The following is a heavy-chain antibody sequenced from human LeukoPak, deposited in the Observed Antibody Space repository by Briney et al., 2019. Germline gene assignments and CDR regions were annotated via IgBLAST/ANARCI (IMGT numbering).Heavy chain of an antibody. Sequence: SETLSLTCTVSGGPISSYYWSWIRQPPGKGLEWIGYIYYSGSTNYNPSLKSRITISVDTSKNQFSLKLSSVTAADTAVYYCARHVVDYGDYGPEKHDAFDIWGQGTMVTVSS. CDR3: ARHVVDYGDYGPEKHDAFDI. J-gene: IGHJ3*02. CDR2: IYYSGST. CDR1: GGPISSYY. D-gene: IGHD4-17*01. V-gene: IGHV4-59*08.